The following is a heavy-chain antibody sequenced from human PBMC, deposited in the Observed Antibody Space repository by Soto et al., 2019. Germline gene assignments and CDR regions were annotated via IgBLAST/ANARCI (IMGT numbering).Heavy chain of an antibody. CDR1: GGTFSSYA. J-gene: IGHJ6*02. D-gene: IGHD3-16*01. Sequence: QVQLVQSGAEVKKPGSSVKVSCKASGGTFSSYAISWVRQAPGQGLEWMGGIILSFGTANYAQKFQGRVTITADKSTSTAYMELSSLRSEDTAVYYCARGTNDYVWGSYSSRGGSSYGMDVWGQGTTVTVSS. V-gene: IGHV1-69*06. CDR2: IILSFGTA. CDR3: ARGTNDYVWGSYSSRGGSSYGMDV.